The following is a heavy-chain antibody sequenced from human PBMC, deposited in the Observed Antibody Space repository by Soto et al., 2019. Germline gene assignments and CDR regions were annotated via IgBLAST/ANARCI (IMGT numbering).Heavy chain of an antibody. Sequence: QVQLVESGGGLVKPGGSLRLSCAASGFTFSDYYMSWIRQAPGKGLEWVSYISSSGSTIYYADSVKGRFTISRDNAKNSLYREMNSLGAEDTAVYYCARDADSSGWYLDAFDIWGQGTMVTVSS. CDR2: ISSSGSTI. V-gene: IGHV3-11*01. CDR1: GFTFSDYY. D-gene: IGHD6-19*01. CDR3: ARDADSSGWYLDAFDI. J-gene: IGHJ3*02.